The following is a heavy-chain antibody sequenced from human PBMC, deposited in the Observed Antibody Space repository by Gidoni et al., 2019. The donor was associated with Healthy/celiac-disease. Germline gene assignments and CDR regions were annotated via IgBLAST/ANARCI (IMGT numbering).Heavy chain of an antibody. J-gene: IGHJ6*03. CDR3: ARANTIFGLYYMDV. V-gene: IGHV4-30-2*01. D-gene: IGHD3-3*01. CDR1: GGSISSGGYS. CDR2: IYPSGST. Sequence: QLRLQESGSGLVKPSQTLSLTCHASGGSISSGGYSWSWIRKPPGQGLEWIGYIYPSGSTYYNPALKSRVTISVDRTKNQFSLKLSSVTAADTAVYYCARANTIFGLYYMDVWGKGTTVTVSS.